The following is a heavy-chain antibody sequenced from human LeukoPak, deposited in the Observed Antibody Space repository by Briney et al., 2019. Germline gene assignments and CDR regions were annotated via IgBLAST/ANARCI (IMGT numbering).Heavy chain of an antibody. CDR1: GFTFSDHY. V-gene: IGHV3-11*01. CDR2: ISTSGSTI. CDR3: ARGRVPKKAFDI. J-gene: IGHJ3*02. Sequence: AGGSLRLSCAASGFTFSDHYLSWIRQAPGKGLEWVSYISTSGSTIYYSDSVRGRFTISRDNAKKSLYLQMNSLRAEDTAVYYCARGRVPKKAFDIWGQGTMVTVSS. D-gene: IGHD4/OR15-4a*01.